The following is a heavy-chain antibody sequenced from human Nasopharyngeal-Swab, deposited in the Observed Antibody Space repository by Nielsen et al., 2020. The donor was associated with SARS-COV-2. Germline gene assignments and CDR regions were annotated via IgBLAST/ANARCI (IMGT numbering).Heavy chain of an antibody. CDR3: AKVGGSGSFDY. J-gene: IGHJ4*02. CDR1: GFTFSSYA. V-gene: IGHV3-30*04. CDR2: ISYDGSNN. D-gene: IGHD3-10*01. Sequence: GGSLRLSCAASGFTFSSYAMHWVRQAPGKGLEWVAVISYDGSNNYYADSVKGRFTISRDNSKNTLYLQMNSLRAEDTAVYYCAKVGGSGSFDYWGQGTLVTVSS.